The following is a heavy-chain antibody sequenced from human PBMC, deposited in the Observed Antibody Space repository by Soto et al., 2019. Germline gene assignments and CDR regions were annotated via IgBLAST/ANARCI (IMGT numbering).Heavy chain of an antibody. CDR2: VYHNGGA. CDR3: GRVVEGATRHTDPDS. D-gene: IGHD2-21*01. V-gene: IGHV4-39*01. CDR1: GVSIHNSHSF. Sequence: QVHLQESGPGLVKPSETLSLTCTVSGVSIHNSHSFWAWIRQPPGKGLQFIASVYHNGGAHYISSLKSRVTISVDTANNQVSLRMRSLTAADTAFYYCGRVVEGATRHTDPDSWGQGILVTVSS. J-gene: IGHJ5*01.